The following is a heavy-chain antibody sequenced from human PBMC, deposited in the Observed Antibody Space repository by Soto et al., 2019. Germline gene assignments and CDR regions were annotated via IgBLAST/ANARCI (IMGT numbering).Heavy chain of an antibody. V-gene: IGHV4-34*01. D-gene: IGHD5-18*01. CDR2: INHSGST. CDR1: GGSFSGYY. CDR3: ARDGGYSYGYFDY. Sequence: SETLSLTCAVHGGSFSGYYWSWIRQPPGKGLEWIGEINHSGSTNYNPSLKSRVTISVDTSKNQFSLKLSPVTAADTAVYYCARDGGYSYGYFDYWGQGTLVTVSS. J-gene: IGHJ4*02.